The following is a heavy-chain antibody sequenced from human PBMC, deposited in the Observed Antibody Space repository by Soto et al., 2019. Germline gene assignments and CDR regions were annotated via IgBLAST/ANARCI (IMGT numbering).Heavy chain of an antibody. D-gene: IGHD3-10*01. Sequence: GESLKISCKGSGYSFTSYWIGWVRQMPGKALEWMGIIYPGDSDTRYSLSFQGQVTISADKSISTAYLQWSSLKASDTAMYYCASAGFGELFPPPGAFDIWGQGTMVTVSS. CDR1: GYSFTSYW. J-gene: IGHJ3*02. CDR3: ASAGFGELFPPPGAFDI. V-gene: IGHV5-51*01. CDR2: IYPGDSDT.